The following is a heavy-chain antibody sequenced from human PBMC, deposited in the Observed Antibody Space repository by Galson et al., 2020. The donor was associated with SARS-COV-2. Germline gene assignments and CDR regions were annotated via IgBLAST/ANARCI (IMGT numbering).Heavy chain of an antibody. J-gene: IGHJ6*02. D-gene: IGHD3-9*01. CDR1: GYTFTDYY. CDR2: INPTSGGT. CDR3: ARLRYYDVLTGDIVDV. V-gene: IGHV1-2*02. Sequence: ASVKVSCKASGYTFTDYYTHWVRQAPGQGLEWMGWINPTSGGTNYAQKFEGRVTMTRDTSITTAYMELSRLGADDTAVYYCARLRYYDVLTGDIVDVWGQGTMVTVSS.